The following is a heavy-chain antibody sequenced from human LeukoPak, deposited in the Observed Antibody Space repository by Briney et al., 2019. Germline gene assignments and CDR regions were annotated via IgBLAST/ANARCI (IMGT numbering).Heavy chain of an antibody. D-gene: IGHD2-2*01. Sequence: ASVKVSCKASGYTFTSYYMHWVRQAPGQGLEWMGLINPSGGSTSYAQKFQGRVTMTRDTSTSTVYMELSSLRSEDTAVYYCARDGWGIVVVPAPFGYFDYWGQGTLVTVSS. J-gene: IGHJ4*02. CDR2: INPSGGST. CDR3: ARDGWGIVVVPAPFGYFDY. V-gene: IGHV1-46*01. CDR1: GYTFTSYY.